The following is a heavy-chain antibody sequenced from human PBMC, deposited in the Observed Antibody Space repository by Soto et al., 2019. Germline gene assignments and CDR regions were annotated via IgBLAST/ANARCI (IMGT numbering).Heavy chain of an antibody. J-gene: IGHJ4*02. CDR2: ISAYNGNT. Sequence: ASVKGSCKASGYTLTSYGISWVRQAPGQGLEWMGWISAYNGNTNYAQKLQGRVTMTTDTSTSTAYMELRSLRSDDTAVYYCARDNTRGGIAAARPLFSDYWGQGTLVTVSS. D-gene: IGHD6-13*01. CDR1: GYTLTSYG. V-gene: IGHV1-18*01. CDR3: ARDNTRGGIAAARPLFSDY.